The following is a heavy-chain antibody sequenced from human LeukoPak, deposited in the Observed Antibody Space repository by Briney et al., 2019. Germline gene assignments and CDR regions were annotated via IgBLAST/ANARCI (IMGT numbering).Heavy chain of an antibody. V-gene: IGHV3-21*01. CDR2: VSSSSSYI. Sequence: PGGSLRLSCAASGFTFSSYSMNWVRQAPGKGLEWVSSVSSSSSYIYYADSVKGRFTVSRDNAKKSLYLQMNSLRAEDTAVYYCASLVDYSSGWLDYWGQGTLVTVSS. D-gene: IGHD6-19*01. CDR1: GFTFSSYS. J-gene: IGHJ4*02. CDR3: ASLVDYSSGWLDY.